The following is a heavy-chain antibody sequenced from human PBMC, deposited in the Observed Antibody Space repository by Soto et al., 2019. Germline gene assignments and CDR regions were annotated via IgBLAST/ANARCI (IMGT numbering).Heavy chain of an antibody. J-gene: IGHJ5*02. CDR3: GRDQSGIGYYVDWFDP. CDR2: INAGNGNT. V-gene: IGHV1-3*01. D-gene: IGHD3-10*02. Sequence: GASVKVSCKASGYTFNSHAIHWVRQAPGQRPEWLGWINAGNGNTHYSEKFEGRVTFTRDTAATTVNMELTSLTSEDTAIYYCGRDQSGIGYYVDWFDPWGQGTLVTVSS. CDR1: GYTFNSHA.